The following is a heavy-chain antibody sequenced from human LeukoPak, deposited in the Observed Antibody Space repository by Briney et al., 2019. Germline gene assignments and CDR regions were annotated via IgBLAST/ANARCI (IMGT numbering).Heavy chain of an antibody. V-gene: IGHV4-61*05. D-gene: IGHD6-6*01. CDR2: IYYSGST. CDR1: GGSIRSSSYY. Sequence: SETLSLTCNVSGGSIRSSSYYWAWVRQPPGKGLEWIGYIYYSGSTNYNASLKSRVTISKDTSKNQISLKLTSVTAADTAVYHCARGSNWLDPWGQGTLVTVSS. CDR3: ARGSNWLDP. J-gene: IGHJ5*02.